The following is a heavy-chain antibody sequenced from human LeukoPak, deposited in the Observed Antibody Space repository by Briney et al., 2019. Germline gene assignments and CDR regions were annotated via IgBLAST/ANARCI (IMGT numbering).Heavy chain of an antibody. CDR3: VRWDSSNWYGINY. V-gene: IGHV3-53*01. D-gene: IGHD6-13*01. J-gene: IGHJ4*02. CDR2: FYNGVNT. CDR1: GFIVRTEY. Sequence: PGGSLRLSYAFSGFIVRTEYIGWVRQAPGKGLEWVSVFYNGVNTYSADSVKGRFTISRDNSRNTMDLQMNSLRAEDTALYYCVRWDSSNWYGINYWGQGTLVTVSS.